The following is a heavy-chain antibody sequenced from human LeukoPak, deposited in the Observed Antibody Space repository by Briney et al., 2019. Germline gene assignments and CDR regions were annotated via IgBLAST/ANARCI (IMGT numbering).Heavy chain of an antibody. CDR2: IYYSGST. CDR3: ASHRVWGSDFY. CDR1: GGSISSYY. D-gene: IGHD3-16*01. Sequence: SETLSLTCTVSGGSISSYYWSWIRQPPGKGLEWIGYIYYSGSTNYNPSLKSRVTISVDKSKNQFSLKLSSVTAADTAVYYCASHRVWGSDFYWGQGTLVTVSS. V-gene: IGHV4-59*12. J-gene: IGHJ4*02.